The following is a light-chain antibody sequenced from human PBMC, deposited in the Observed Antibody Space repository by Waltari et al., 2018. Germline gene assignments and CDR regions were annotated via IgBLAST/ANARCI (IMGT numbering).Light chain of an antibody. V-gene: IGKV1-27*01. CDR3: QTYNHAPLT. J-gene: IGKJ3*01. Sequence: DIQMTQSPSSLSVSVVDRATITCRASQDIRDFLAWYQQKPGGVPRLLIYGASTLQSGVPSRFSGSGSGTDFTLTIRSLQPDDVATYYCQTYNHAPLTFGPGTKVEVK. CDR1: QDIRDF. CDR2: GAS.